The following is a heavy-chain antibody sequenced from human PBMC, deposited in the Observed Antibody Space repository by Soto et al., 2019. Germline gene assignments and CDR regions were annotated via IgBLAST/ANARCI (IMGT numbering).Heavy chain of an antibody. CDR2: IYPRDSDT. Sequence: EVQLVQSGAEVRKPGESLKISCKASGYSFNTYWIDWVRQMPGKGLEWMGIIYPRDSDTTYSPSFQGQVTISVDKSTNTAYLQWSRLKASDTGIYYCARPQVLGSRYTGADVWGQGTTVTVSS. V-gene: IGHV5-51*03. CDR1: GYSFNTYW. D-gene: IGHD3-10*01. J-gene: IGHJ6*02. CDR3: ARPQVLGSRYTGADV.